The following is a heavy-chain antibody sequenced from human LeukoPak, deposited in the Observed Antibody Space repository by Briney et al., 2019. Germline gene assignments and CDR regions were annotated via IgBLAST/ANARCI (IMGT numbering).Heavy chain of an antibody. CDR3: ARSLLWPTGASES. Sequence: PSEPLSLTCAVYGGFFGGYYWTWIRQSPGKGLEWIGELNHSGWTNYNPSLESRVTISLDASRTQFSLKMNSLTAADTAVYLCARSLLWPTGASESWGQGTTVSVSS. CDR2: LNHSGWT. J-gene: IGHJ3*02. D-gene: IGHD2-8*02. V-gene: IGHV4-34*01. CDR1: GGFFGGYY.